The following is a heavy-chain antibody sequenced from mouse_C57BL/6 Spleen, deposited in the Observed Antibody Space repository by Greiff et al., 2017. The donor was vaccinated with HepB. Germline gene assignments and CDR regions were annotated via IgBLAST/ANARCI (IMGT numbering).Heavy chain of an antibody. CDR2: ISSGGSYT. V-gene: IGHV5-6*01. J-gene: IGHJ4*01. CDR1: GFTFSSYG. Sequence: EVKVVESGGDLVKPGGSLKLSCAASGFTFSSYGMSWVRQTPDKRLEWVATISSGGSYTYYPDSVKGRFTISRDNAKNTLYLQMSSLKSEDTAMYYCARIYYAMDYWGQGTSVTVSS. CDR3: ARIYYAMDY.